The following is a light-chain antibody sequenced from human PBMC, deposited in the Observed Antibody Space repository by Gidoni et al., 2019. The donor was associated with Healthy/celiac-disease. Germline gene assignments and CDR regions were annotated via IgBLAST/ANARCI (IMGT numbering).Light chain of an antibody. Sequence: QSALTQPASVSASPGPSITISCTGTSSDVGGYPYVSWYQQHPGKAPKLMIYDVSNRPAGVSKRFAGAKSGNTASLTSSGLQAEDEADYYCSSDTSSSTAYGFGTGTKVTVL. CDR1: SSDVGGYPY. CDR2: DVS. CDR3: SSDTSSSTAYG. J-gene: IGLJ1*01. V-gene: IGLV2-14*01.